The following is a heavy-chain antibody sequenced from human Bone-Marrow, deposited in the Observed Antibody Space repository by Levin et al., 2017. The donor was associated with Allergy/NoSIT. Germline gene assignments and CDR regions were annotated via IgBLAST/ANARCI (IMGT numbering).Heavy chain of an antibody. CDR3: ARESVYYGSGSWIDC. D-gene: IGHD3-10*01. V-gene: IGHV4-31*02. CDR1: GESVSSSGFY. CDR2: IYYPGNT. Sequence: PSETLSLTCTVSGESVSSSGFYWTWIRQYPGKGLEWIGHIYYPGNTSYNPSLKSRVSISDDRSKNQFSLKLDSVTAADTAVYYCARESVYYGSGSWIDCWGQGTLVTVSS. J-gene: IGHJ4*02.